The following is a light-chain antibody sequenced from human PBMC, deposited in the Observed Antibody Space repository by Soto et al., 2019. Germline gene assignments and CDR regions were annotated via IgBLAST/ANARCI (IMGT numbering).Light chain of an antibody. CDR1: QSVSSN. CDR3: QQYNNWPPYT. J-gene: IGKJ2*01. CDR2: GAS. V-gene: IGKV3-15*01. Sequence: EIVMTQSPATLSVSQGETATLSCRASQSVSSNLAWYQQKPGQAPSLLIYGASTRATDIPARFSGSGSGTEFTLTISSLQSEDFAVFYCQQYNNWPPYTFGQGAKLEIK.